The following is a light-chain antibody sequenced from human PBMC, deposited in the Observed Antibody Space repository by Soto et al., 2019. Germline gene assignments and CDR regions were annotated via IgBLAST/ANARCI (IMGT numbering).Light chain of an antibody. V-gene: IGKV1-33*01. CDR2: ETS. J-gene: IGKJ3*01. CDR1: QGIRND. CDR3: QQYDNIPLT. Sequence: DIQMTQSPSSLSASVGDRVTITCRASQGIRNDLGWYQQKPGKAPKLLIYETSNLETGVPSRFSGSGSGTDFTFTISTLQSEDLATYYCQQYDNIPLTFGPGTKVDIK.